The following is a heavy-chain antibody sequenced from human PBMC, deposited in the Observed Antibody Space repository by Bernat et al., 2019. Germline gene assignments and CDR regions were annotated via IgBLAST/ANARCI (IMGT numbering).Heavy chain of an antibody. D-gene: IGHD5-24*01. Sequence: QVQLVESGGGVVQPGRSLGLSCAPSGFTFSSYAMHWVRQAPGKGLEWVAVISYDGSNKYYADSVKGRFTISRDNSKNTLYLQMNSLRAEDTAVYCCARAVIKMATIQRGYFDYWGQGTLVTVSS. CDR1: GFTFSSYA. V-gene: IGHV3-30-3*01. CDR3: ARAVIKMATIQRGYFDY. CDR2: ISYDGSNK. J-gene: IGHJ4*02.